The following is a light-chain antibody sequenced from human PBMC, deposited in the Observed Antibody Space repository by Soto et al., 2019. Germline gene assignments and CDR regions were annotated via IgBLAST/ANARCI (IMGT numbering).Light chain of an antibody. CDR3: QQYNNWPPT. CDR2: GAS. CDR1: QSVSSN. Sequence: EMVMTQSPATLSVSPGERATLSCRASQSVSSNLAWYQQKPGQAPRLLIYGASTRATGIPARFSGSGSGTELTLTISSLQSDDFAVYHCQQYNNWPPTFGHGTRLEIK. V-gene: IGKV3-15*01. J-gene: IGKJ5*01.